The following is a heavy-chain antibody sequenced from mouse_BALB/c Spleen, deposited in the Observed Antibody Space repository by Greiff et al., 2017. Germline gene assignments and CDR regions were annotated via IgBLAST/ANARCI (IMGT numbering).Heavy chain of an antibody. D-gene: IGHD3-3*01. J-gene: IGHJ4*01. CDR2: ISSGGSYT. CDR3: ARRGDSSYAMDY. CDR1: GFTFSSYA. V-gene: IGHV5-9-4*01. Sequence: EVKLVESGGGLVKPGGSLKLSCAASGFTFSSYAMSWVRQSPEKRLEWVAEISSGGSYTYYPDTVTGRFTISRDNAKNTLYLEMSSLRSEDTAMYYCARRGDSSYAMDYWGQGTSVTVSS.